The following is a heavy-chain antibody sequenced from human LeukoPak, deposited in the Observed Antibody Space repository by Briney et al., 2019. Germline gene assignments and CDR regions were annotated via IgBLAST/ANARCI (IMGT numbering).Heavy chain of an antibody. CDR1: GGSISSGSYY. CDR3: ARVSRSYYDFWRGSPYYFDY. Sequence: PSETLSLTCTVSGGSISSGSYYWSWIRQPAGKGLEWIGRIYTSGSTNYNPSLKSRVTISVDTSKNQFSLKLSSVTAADTAVYYCARVSRSYYDFWRGSPYYFDYWGQGTLVTVSS. V-gene: IGHV4-61*02. J-gene: IGHJ4*02. D-gene: IGHD3-3*01. CDR2: IYTSGST.